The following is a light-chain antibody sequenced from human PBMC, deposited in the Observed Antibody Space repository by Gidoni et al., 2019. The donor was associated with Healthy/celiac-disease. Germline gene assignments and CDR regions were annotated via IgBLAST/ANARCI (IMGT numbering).Light chain of an antibody. CDR3: QQRSNWPPWT. CDR1: QSVSSY. J-gene: IGKJ1*01. Sequence: EIVLTQSPATLSLSPGERATLACRASQSVSSYLAWYQQKPGQAPRLLSYDASNRATGIPARFSGSGSGTVFTLTISSLGPEDFAVYYCQQRSNWPPWTFGQGTKVEIK. V-gene: IGKV3-11*01. CDR2: DAS.